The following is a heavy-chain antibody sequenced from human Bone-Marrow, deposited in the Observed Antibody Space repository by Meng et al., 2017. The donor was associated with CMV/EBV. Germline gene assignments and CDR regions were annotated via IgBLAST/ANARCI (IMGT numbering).Heavy chain of an antibody. V-gene: IGHV3-23*03. CDR3: ARGWFGESSFDY. CDR2: IYSGGSST. Sequence: GGSLRLSCAASGFTFSNYAMSWVRQAPGKGLEWVSVIYSGGSSTYYADSVKGRFTITRDNSKNTLYLQMNSLRAEDTAVYYCARGWFGESSFDYWGQGTLVTVSS. CDR1: GFTFSNYA. J-gene: IGHJ4*02. D-gene: IGHD3-10*01.